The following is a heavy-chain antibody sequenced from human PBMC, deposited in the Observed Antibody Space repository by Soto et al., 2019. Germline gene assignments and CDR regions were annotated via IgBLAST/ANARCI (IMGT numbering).Heavy chain of an antibody. CDR1: GGSISSGDYY. J-gene: IGHJ3*02. D-gene: IGHD2-8*01. CDR3: ARVFPLGYCTNGVCYEASAFDI. CDR2: IYYSGST. Sequence: SETLSLTCTVSGGSISSGDYYWSWIRQPPGKGLEWIGYIYYSGSTYYNPSLKSRVTISVDTSKNQFSLKLSSVTAADTAVYYCARVFPLGYCTNGVCYEASAFDIWGQGTMVTVSS. V-gene: IGHV4-30-4*01.